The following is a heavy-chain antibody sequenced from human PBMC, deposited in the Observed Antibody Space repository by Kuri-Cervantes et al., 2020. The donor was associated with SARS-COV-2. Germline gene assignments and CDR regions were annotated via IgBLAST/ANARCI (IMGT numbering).Heavy chain of an antibody. CDR2: ISGNADFT. V-gene: IGHV3-23*01. CDR3: ARGDGQLVLPVDY. Sequence: GESLKISCAASGFSFSNFAMNWVRQAPGKGLEWVSLISGNADFTYYADSVKGRFTISRDNSKNTLYLQMDSLRAEDTAVYYCARGDGQLVLPVDYWGQGTLVTVSS. J-gene: IGHJ4*02. CDR1: GFSFSNFA. D-gene: IGHD6-6*01.